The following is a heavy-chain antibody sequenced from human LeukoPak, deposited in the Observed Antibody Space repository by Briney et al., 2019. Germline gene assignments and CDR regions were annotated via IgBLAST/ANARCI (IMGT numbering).Heavy chain of an antibody. Sequence: ASVKVSRKASGYTFTSYGISWVRQAPGQGLEWMGWISAYNGNTNYAQKLQGRVTMTTDTSTSTAYMELRSLRSDDTAVYYCARDTDIVVVVAATFYYYYGMDVWGQGTTVTVSS. CDR3: ARDTDIVVVVAATFYYYYGMDV. J-gene: IGHJ6*02. D-gene: IGHD2-15*01. CDR2: ISAYNGNT. V-gene: IGHV1-18*01. CDR1: GYTFTSYG.